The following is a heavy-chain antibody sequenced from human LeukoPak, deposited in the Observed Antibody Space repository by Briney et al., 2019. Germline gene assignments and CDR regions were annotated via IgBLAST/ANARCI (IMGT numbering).Heavy chain of an antibody. Sequence: PGGSLRLSCAASGFTFSNYWMCWVCEAPGKGLEWVANITEDGSEKHYVDSVKGRFTISRDNAKNSLYLQMNSLRVDDTAVYYCARTIRGYWGQGTLVTVSS. CDR1: GFTFSNYW. V-gene: IGHV3-7*05. J-gene: IGHJ4*02. CDR3: ARTIRGY. D-gene: IGHD3-10*01. CDR2: ITEDGSEK.